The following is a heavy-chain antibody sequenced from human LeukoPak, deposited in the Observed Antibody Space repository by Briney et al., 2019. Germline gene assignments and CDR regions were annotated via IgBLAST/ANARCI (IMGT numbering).Heavy chain of an antibody. CDR3: ARDRPGSGGYNWFDP. D-gene: IGHD6-19*01. CDR1: GFNFRNYW. CDR2: INTDGTSS. Sequence: GGSLRLSCAASGFNFRNYWMHWVRQAPGKGLEWVSRINTDGTSSTYADSVKGRFTVSRDNAKNTLSLQMNSLRAEDTAVYYCARDRPGSGGYNWFDPWGQGTLVTVSS. V-gene: IGHV3-74*01. J-gene: IGHJ5*02.